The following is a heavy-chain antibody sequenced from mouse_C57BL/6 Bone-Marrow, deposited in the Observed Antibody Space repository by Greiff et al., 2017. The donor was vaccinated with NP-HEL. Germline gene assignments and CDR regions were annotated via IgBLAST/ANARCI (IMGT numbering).Heavy chain of an antibody. J-gene: IGHJ4*01. D-gene: IGHD2-5*01. CDR3: VSSNYRSDAMDY. CDR1: GFTFNTYA. V-gene: IGHV10-3*01. Sequence: EVKLMESGGGLVQPKGSLKLSCAASGFTFNTYAMHWVRQAPGKGLEWVASIRSKSSNYATYYADSVKDRFTISRDDSQSMLYLQMNNLKTEDTAMYYCVSSNYRSDAMDYWGQGTSVTVSS. CDR2: IRSKSSNYAT.